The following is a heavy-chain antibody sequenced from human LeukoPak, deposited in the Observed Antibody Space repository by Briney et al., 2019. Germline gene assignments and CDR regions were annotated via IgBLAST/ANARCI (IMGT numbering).Heavy chain of an antibody. CDR1: GFTFSSYG. CDR3: AKGLNYYDSSGLGLGW. V-gene: IGHV3-30*02. CDR2: IRYDGSNK. J-gene: IGHJ4*02. Sequence: GGSLRLSCAASGFTFSSYGMHWVRQAPGKGLEWVAFIRYDGSNKYYADSVKGRFTISRDNSKNTLYLQMNSLRAEDTAVYYCAKGLNYYDSSGLGLGWWGQGTLVTVSS. D-gene: IGHD3-22*01.